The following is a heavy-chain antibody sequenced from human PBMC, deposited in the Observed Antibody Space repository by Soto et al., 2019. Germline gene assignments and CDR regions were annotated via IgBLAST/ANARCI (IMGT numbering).Heavy chain of an antibody. Sequence: PSETLSRTWAVSGGSISWGVFSWIWIRQPPGKGLEWIGYILHTGGTQYNPSLKSRVSMSVDKSKNQFSLHLTSVTAADTAVYYCARLQFGEGFDYWGQGALVTVSS. CDR2: ILHTGGT. CDR1: GGSISWGVFS. V-gene: IGHV4-30-2*01. D-gene: IGHD3-10*01. CDR3: ARLQFGEGFDY. J-gene: IGHJ4*02.